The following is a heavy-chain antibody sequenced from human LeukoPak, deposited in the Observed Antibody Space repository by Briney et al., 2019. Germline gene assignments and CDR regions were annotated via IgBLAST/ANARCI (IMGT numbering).Heavy chain of an antibody. CDR3: ARETRSGYSSSRYFQH. CDR2: INPSGGST. V-gene: IGHV1-46*01. CDR1: GYTFTTYY. D-gene: IGHD6-19*01. J-gene: IGHJ1*01. Sequence: GASVTVSCKASGYTFTTYYMHWVRQAPGQGLEWMGIINPSGGSTTYAQKFQGRVTMTRDTSTSTVYMELSSLRSEDTAVYYCARETRSGYSSSRYFQHWSQGTLVTVSS.